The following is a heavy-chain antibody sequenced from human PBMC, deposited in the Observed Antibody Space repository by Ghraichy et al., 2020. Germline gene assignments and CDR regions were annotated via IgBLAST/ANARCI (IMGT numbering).Heavy chain of an antibody. CDR2: FDPEDGET. D-gene: IGHD4-23*01. V-gene: IGHV1-24*01. Sequence: ASVKVSCKVSGYTLTELSMHWVRQAPGKGLEWMGGFDPEDGETIYAQKFQGRVTMTEDTSTDTAYMELSSLRSEDTAVYYCATKAPVVTQHPKPYYYYYGMDVWGQGTTVTVSS. CDR3: ATKAPVVTQHPKPYYYYYGMDV. CDR1: GYTLTELS. J-gene: IGHJ6*02.